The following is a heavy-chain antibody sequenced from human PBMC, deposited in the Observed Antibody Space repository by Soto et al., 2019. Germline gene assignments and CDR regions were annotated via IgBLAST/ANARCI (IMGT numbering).Heavy chain of an antibody. CDR1: GVTFSRFE. Sequence: GGSLRLACTASGVTFSRFELHWVRQAPGKGLEWISYISSSGSTAYYASSVEGRFTISRDNANNSVYLQMDSLRAEDTALYYCTRAAWFPYLSFYWGQGALVTVPS. D-gene: IGHD3-10*01. CDR2: ISSSGSTA. J-gene: IGHJ4*02. V-gene: IGHV3-48*03. CDR3: TRAAWFPYLSFY.